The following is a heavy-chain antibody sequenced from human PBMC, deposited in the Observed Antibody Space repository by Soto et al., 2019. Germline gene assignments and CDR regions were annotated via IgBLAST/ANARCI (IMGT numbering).Heavy chain of an antibody. V-gene: IGHV4-59*12. J-gene: IGHJ4*02. D-gene: IGHD6-25*01. CDR2: ISSSGNT. CDR3: AKGARGARLNYFDY. Sequence: SETLSLTCTVSDGSISNFYWSWIRQPPGKGLEWIGYISSSGNTNYNPSLKSRVSISVDTSKNTLYLQMNSLRAEDTAVYYCAKGARGARLNYFDYWGQGTLVTVSS. CDR1: DGSISNFY.